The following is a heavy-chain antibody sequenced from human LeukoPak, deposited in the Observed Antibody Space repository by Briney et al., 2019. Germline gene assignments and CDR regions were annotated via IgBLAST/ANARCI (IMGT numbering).Heavy chain of an antibody. D-gene: IGHD2-8*01. CDR3: ARGPTNGQAFDY. CDR1: GFTFSSSW. CDR2: IREDGSQK. V-gene: IGHV3-7*01. J-gene: IGHJ4*02. Sequence: PGGSLRLSCAASGFTFSSSWMTWVRQVPEKGLEWVASIREDGSQKSSVDSVKGRFTISRDNAKTSLYLQMDSLRAEDTAVYWCARGPTNGQAFDYWGQGTLVSVSS.